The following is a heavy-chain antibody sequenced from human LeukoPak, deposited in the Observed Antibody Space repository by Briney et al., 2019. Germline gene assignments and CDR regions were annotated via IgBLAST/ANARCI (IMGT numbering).Heavy chain of an antibody. J-gene: IGHJ5*02. CDR3: ARDGGSYSRNWLDP. Sequence: SETLSLTCTVSGGSISSYYWSWIRQPPGKGLEWIGYVHQSGITNSNPSLKSRVTISVDTSKNQFSLKLTSVTAADTAVYYCARDGGSYSRNWLDPWGRGTLVTVSS. V-gene: IGHV4-59*01. CDR2: VHQSGIT. CDR1: GGSISSYY. D-gene: IGHD3-16*01.